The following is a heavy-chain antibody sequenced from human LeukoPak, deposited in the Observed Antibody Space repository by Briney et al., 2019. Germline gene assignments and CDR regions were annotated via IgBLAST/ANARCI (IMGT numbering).Heavy chain of an antibody. CDR1: GYMLTGYY. V-gene: IGHV1-2*02. D-gene: IGHD6-19*01. CDR2: INPNSGGN. J-gene: IGHJ6*03. Sequence: SVKVSCQASGYMLTGYYMHWLRQAPAQGLEWIGLINPNSGGNNYAQKFQGRVTMTRDTSISTAYMDLNRLRSDDTAVYYCARVVAVTGTPVYYMDVWGKGTTVTVSS. CDR3: ARVVAVTGTPVYYMDV.